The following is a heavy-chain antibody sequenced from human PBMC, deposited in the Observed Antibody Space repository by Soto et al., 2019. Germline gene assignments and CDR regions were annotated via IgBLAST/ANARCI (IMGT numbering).Heavy chain of an antibody. J-gene: IGHJ5*02. Sequence: PSETLSLTCAVSGEYISNGYYWAWIRQPPGKWLEWIGSIFHSGTTYYNPSLRSRVTISVDTSKNHSSLKFNSLTAADTAVYYCASGTLSTIAAPASWGQGTLVTVSS. CDR2: IFHSGTT. CDR1: GEYISNGYY. V-gene: IGHV4-38-2*01. D-gene: IGHD6-13*01. CDR3: ASGTLSTIAAPAS.